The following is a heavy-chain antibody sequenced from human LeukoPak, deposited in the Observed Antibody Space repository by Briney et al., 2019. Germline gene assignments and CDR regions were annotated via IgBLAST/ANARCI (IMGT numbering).Heavy chain of an antibody. J-gene: IGHJ4*02. CDR3: ARVAGVEVAPATSY. Sequence: PPETLSLTCTVPGYSTTNGFYWAWIRQPPGKGLEWIGSVYHTGSTYSNPSLKRRVTISVDTSKNQFSLSLTSVTATDTAVYFYARVAGVEVAPATSYWGQGTLVTVSS. CDR1: GYSTTNGFY. CDR2: VYHTGST. V-gene: IGHV4-38-2*02. D-gene: IGHD2-15*01.